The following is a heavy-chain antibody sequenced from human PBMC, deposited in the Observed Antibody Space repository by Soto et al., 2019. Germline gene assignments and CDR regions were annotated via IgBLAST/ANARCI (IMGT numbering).Heavy chain of an antibody. CDR3: ARDYTGTPLYYFDY. CDR1: GFTFSSYG. D-gene: IGHD1-1*01. V-gene: IGHV3-33*01. J-gene: IGHJ4*02. CDR2: IWYDGSNK. Sequence: PXGSLRLSCPASGFTFSSYGMHWVRQAPGKGLEWVAVIWYDGSNKYYADSVKGRFTISRDNSKNTLYLQMNSLRAEDTAVYYCARDYTGTPLYYFDYWGQGTLVTVSS.